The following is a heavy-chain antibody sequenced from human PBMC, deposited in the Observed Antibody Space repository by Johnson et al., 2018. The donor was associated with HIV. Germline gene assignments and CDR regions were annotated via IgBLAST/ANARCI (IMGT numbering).Heavy chain of an antibody. CDR2: INWNGGST. CDR1: GFTFDDYG. D-gene: IGHD4-17*01. Sequence: MQLVESGGGVVRPGGSLRLSCAASGFTFDDYGMSWVRQAPGKGLEWVSGINWNGGSTGYADSVEGRFTISRDNSKNTLYLQMNSLRAEDTAVYYCAREGTVSYGGAFDIWGQGTMVTVSS. J-gene: IGHJ3*02. V-gene: IGHV3-20*04. CDR3: AREGTVSYGGAFDI.